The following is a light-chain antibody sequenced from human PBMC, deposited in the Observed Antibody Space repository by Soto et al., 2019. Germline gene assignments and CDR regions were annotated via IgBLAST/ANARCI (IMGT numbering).Light chain of an antibody. J-gene: IGLJ2*01. V-gene: IGLV1-47*01. CDR3: AAWDDSLSGPL. CDR1: SSNIGTNY. CDR2: SND. Sequence: QSVLTQSPSASGTPGQRVTISCSGTSSNIGTNYVYWYQQLPGTAPKVLIYSNDKRPSGVPDRFSGSKSGNSASLAISGLRSEDEADYYCAAWDDSLSGPLFGGGTKLTVL.